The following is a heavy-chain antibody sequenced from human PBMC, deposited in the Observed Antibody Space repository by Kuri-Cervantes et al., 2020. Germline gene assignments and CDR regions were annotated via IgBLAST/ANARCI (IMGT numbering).Heavy chain of an antibody. CDR1: GFTFSRYN. J-gene: IGHJ5*02. CDR2: ISLSSTTI. CDR3: AKGCGADCYAGHH. V-gene: IGHV3-48*01. Sequence: GGSLRLSCAASGFTFSRYNMNWVRQAPGKGPEWVSYISLSSTTIYYAGSVEGRFTVSRDNSRNTLYLQMNSLRAEDTAVYYCAKGCGADCYAGHHWGQGALVTVSS. D-gene: IGHD2-21*02.